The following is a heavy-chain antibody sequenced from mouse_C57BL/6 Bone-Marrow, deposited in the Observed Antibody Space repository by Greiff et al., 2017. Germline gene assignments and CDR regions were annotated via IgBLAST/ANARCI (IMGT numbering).Heavy chain of an antibody. J-gene: IGHJ1*03. CDR1: GFPFSSYG. V-gene: IGHV5-6*01. D-gene: IGHD2-3*01. CDR2: ISSGGSYT. CDR3: ARGYDRWYVDV. Sequence: EVKLMESGGDLVKPGGSLKLSCAASGFPFSSYGMSWVRQTPDKRLEWVATISSGGSYTYYPDSVKGRFTIARDNAKTTRYLRMSSQKSEDTAMYYCARGYDRWYVDVWGTGTTVTVSS.